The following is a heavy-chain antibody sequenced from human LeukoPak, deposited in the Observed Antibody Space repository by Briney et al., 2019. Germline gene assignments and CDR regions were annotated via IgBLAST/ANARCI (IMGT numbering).Heavy chain of an antibody. CDR1: GGTFSSYA. CDR3: ARSTYYAFDI. V-gene: IGHV1-69*05. J-gene: IGHJ3*02. CDR2: IIPIFGTV. D-gene: IGHD2-21*01. Sequence: VASVKVSCKASGGTFSSYAISWVRQAPGQGLEWMGGIIPIFGTVNYAQKFQGRVTITTDESTSTAYMELSSLRSEDTAVYYCARSTYYAFDIWGQGTMVTVSS.